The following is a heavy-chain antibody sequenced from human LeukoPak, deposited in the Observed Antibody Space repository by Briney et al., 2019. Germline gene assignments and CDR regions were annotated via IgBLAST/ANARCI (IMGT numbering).Heavy chain of an antibody. Sequence: GGSLRLSCAASGFAFSNYAMNWVRQAPGKGLEWVAAISGDGGSTYYADSVKGRFTISRGNSKNTLYLQVNSLGTEDTAAYYCAKGSYYDSSGSFYFDYWGQGTLVTVSS. CDR1: GFAFSNYA. J-gene: IGHJ4*02. CDR3: AKGSYYDSSGSFYFDY. V-gene: IGHV3-23*01. CDR2: ISGDGGST. D-gene: IGHD3-22*01.